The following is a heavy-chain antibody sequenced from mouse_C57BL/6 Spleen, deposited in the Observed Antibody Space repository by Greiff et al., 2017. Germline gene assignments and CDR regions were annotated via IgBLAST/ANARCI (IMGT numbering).Heavy chain of an antibody. CDR2: INPSSGYT. V-gene: IGHV1-7*01. J-gene: IGHJ3*01. CDR1: GYTFTSYW. CDR3: ARSGAAQAPFAY. D-gene: IGHD3-2*02. Sequence: QVQLQQSGAELAKPGASVKLSCTASGYTFTSYWMPWVKQRPGQGLEWIGYINPSSGYTKYNQKFKDKATLTADKSSSTAYMQLSSLTYEDSTVYYCARSGAAQAPFAYWGQGTLVTVSA.